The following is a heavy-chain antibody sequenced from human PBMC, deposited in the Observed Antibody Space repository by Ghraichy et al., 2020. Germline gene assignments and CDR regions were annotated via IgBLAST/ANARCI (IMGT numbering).Heavy chain of an antibody. J-gene: IGHJ4*02. Sequence: GGSLRLSCAASGFTFRDDGMHWVRQAPDKGLELLTFIRIDGSNTYYADSVKGRYTNTRDNSKNTLYLQMSSLTTEDTAVDYWVKMELGAGSMIDYWGQGTLVTVSS. V-gene: IGHV3-30*02. D-gene: IGHD2-15*01. CDR3: VKMELGAGSMIDY. CDR2: IRIDGSNT. CDR1: GFTFRDDG.